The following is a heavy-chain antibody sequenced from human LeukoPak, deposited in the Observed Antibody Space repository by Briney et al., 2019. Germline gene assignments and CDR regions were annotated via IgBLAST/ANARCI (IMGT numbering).Heavy chain of an antibody. Sequence: GGSLRLSCAASGFTFSSYSMNWVRQAPGKGLEWVSYISSSSSTIYYADSVKGRFTISRDNVKNSLYLQMNSLRAEDTAVYYCAREGGGYNNRGFDYWGQGTLVTVSS. CDR2: ISSSSSTI. CDR1: GFTFSSYS. V-gene: IGHV3-48*01. CDR3: AREGGGYNNRGFDY. D-gene: IGHD5-24*01. J-gene: IGHJ4*02.